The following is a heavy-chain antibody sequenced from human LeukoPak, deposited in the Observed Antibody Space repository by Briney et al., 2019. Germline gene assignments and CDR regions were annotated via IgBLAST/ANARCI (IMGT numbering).Heavy chain of an antibody. CDR1: GFTFSSYE. J-gene: IGHJ4*02. D-gene: IGHD7-27*01. CDR3: ARDQNWEEAY. V-gene: IGHV3-48*03. CDR2: ISSSGSTI. Sequence: PGGSLRLSCAASGFTFSSYEMNWVRQAPGKGLEWVSYISSSGSTIYYADSVKGRFTISRDNSRNTLNLQMHSVRVEDTAVYYCARDQNWEEAYWGQGTLVTVSS.